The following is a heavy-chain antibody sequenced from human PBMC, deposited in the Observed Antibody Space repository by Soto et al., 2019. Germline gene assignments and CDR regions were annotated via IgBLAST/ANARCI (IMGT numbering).Heavy chain of an antibody. V-gene: IGHV3-7*03. Sequence: PGGSLRLSCAASGFTFSSYWMSWVRQAPGKGLEWVANIKQDGSEKYYVDSVKGRFTISRDNAKNSLYLQMNSLRAEDTAIYYCTTDSYFTLRLVRFDYWGLGTLVTVSS. D-gene: IGHD3-22*01. CDR3: TTDSYFTLRLVRFDY. CDR1: GFTFSSYW. J-gene: IGHJ4*01. CDR2: IKQDGSEK.